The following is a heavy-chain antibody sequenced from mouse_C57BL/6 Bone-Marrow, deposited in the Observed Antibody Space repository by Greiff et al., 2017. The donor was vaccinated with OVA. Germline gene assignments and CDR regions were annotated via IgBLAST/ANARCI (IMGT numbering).Heavy chain of an antibody. Sequence: LQQPGAELVKPGASVKMSCKASGYTFTSYWITWVKQRPGQGLEWIGDIYPGSGSTNYNEKFKSKATLTVDTSSSTAYMQLSSLTSEDSAVYYCARDYGSSSSYYAMDYWGQGTSVTVSS. J-gene: IGHJ4*01. CDR1: GYTFTSYW. CDR3: ARDYGSSSSYYAMDY. V-gene: IGHV1-55*01. D-gene: IGHD1-1*01. CDR2: IYPGSGST.